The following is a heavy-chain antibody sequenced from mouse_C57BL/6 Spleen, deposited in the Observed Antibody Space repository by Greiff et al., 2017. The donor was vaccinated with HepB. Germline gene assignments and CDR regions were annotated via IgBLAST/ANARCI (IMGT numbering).Heavy chain of an antibody. CDR3: ARGDWEGDY. Sequence: EVQLQESGPGLVKPSQSLSLTCSVTGYSITSGYYWNWIRQFPGNKLEWMGYISYDGSNNYNPSLKNRISITRDTSKNQFFLKLNSVTTEDTATYDCARGDWEGDYWGQGTTLTVSS. CDR2: ISYDGSN. CDR1: GYSITSGYY. J-gene: IGHJ2*01. V-gene: IGHV3-6*01. D-gene: IGHD4-1*01.